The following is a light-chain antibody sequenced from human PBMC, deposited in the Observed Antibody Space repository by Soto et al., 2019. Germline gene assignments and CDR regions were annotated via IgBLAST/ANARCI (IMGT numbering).Light chain of an antibody. V-gene: IGKV1-39*01. Sequence: DIQMTHSPSSLSASVGDRVTITCRASQSISSWLAWYQQKPGKAPNLLMYGASYLKSGVPTRFSGSGSGTDFTLTIRSLQPEDFATYYCQQTYTTPEITCGQGTRREIK. CDR2: GAS. J-gene: IGKJ5*01. CDR1: QSISSW. CDR3: QQTYTTPEIT.